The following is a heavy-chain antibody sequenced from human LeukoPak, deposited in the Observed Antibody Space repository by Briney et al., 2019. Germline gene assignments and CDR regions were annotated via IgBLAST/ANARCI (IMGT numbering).Heavy chain of an antibody. CDR2: VFQLQTVRT. Sequence: SETLSPTCTVSGSSLTTTYYWAWFRQAPGKGLEWIATVFQLQTVRTFYNPSLESRVTMSLDTSQNQFSLNLTSVTAADTALYFCARVLYAAKFIDSWGQGTLVTVSS. CDR3: ARVLYAAKFIDS. J-gene: IGHJ4*02. CDR1: GSSLTTTYY. D-gene: IGHD2-8*01. V-gene: IGHV4-38-2*02.